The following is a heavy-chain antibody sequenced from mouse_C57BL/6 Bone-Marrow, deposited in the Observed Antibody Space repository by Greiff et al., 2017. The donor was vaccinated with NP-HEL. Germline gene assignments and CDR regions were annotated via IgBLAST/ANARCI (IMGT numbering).Heavy chain of an antibody. Sequence: QVQLQQPGAELVKPGASVKMSCKASGYTFTSYWITWVKQRPGQGLEWIGDIYPGSGSTNYNEKFKSKATLTVDTSSSTAYMQLSSLTSEDSAVYYCAKEKVSRGYFDVWGTGTTVTVSS. CDR3: AKEKVSRGYFDV. J-gene: IGHJ1*03. D-gene: IGHD6-2*01. CDR2: IYPGSGST. CDR1: GYTFTSYW. V-gene: IGHV1-55*01.